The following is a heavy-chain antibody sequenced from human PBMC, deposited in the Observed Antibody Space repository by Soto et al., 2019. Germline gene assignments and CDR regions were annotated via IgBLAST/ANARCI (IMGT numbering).Heavy chain of an antibody. D-gene: IGHD3-22*01. CDR3: AKGDDGGGYYKAWFGP. CDR2: ISGSGGNT. CDR1: GFPFVSYA. Sequence: EVQLVESGGGFVQPGGSLRLSCTASGFPFVSYAVSWVRQAPGKGLQLLSTISGSGGNTYYAASVKGRFTISRDNSKNTLYLQMNSLRAEDAALSYCAKGDDGGGYYKAWFGPWGQGTLVSVSS. V-gene: IGHV3-23*04. J-gene: IGHJ5*02.